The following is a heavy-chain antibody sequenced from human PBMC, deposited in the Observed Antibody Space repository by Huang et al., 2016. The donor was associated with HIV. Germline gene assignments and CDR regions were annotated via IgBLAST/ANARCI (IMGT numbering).Heavy chain of an antibody. Sequence: EVQLVESGGGLAQPGGSLRLSCVASGYTFRTYSMNWVRQAPGKGMEWGSYIIKTSGATSYAESVKGRFTVSRDNVKNSLYLQMNRLRVEDTAMYYCVRDSSSGLQLRYWGQGALVIVS. J-gene: IGHJ4*02. D-gene: IGHD3-22*01. V-gene: IGHV3-48*01. CDR3: VRDSSSGLQLRY. CDR2: IIKTSGAT. CDR1: GYTFRTYS.